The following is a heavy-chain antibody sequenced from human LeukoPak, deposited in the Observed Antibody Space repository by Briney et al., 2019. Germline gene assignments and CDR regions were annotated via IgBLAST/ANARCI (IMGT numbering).Heavy chain of an antibody. CDR2: IYSSGST. CDR1: GGSISSYY. Sequence: SETLSLTCTVSGGSISSYYWNWVRQPPGKGLEWIGNIYSSGSTDYNPSLKSRVTISLDTSKFQFSLRLNSVTAADTAVYYCARADPNASGYFYRLNWFDPWGQGTLVTVSS. D-gene: IGHD3-10*01. J-gene: IGHJ5*02. V-gene: IGHV4-59*01. CDR3: ARADPNASGYFYRLNWFDP.